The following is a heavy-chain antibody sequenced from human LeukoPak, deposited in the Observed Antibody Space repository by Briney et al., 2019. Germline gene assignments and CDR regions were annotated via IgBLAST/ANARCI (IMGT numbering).Heavy chain of an antibody. CDR1: GFTFSNYW. J-gene: IGHJ5*02. CDR2: INQDGSEK. V-gene: IGHV3-7*04. CDR3: ARGAQYCGP. D-gene: IGHD2-8*02. Sequence: PGGTLRLSCAASGFTFSNYWFTWVRQIPGKGLEWMANINQDGSEKYCLDSVKGRFTISRDNAKNSLYLQINSLRAEDTAVYYCARGAQYCGPWGQGTLVTVSS.